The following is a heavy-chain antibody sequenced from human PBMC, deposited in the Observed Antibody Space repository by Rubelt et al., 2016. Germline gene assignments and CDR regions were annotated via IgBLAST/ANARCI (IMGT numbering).Heavy chain of an antibody. D-gene: IGHD6-19*01. J-gene: IGHJ4*02. V-gene: IGHV3-NL1*01. CDR2: ISSGGST. CDR1: GFTFNNYG. Sequence: QVQLVESGGGVVQPGRSLRLSCAASGFTFNNYGMHWVRQAPGKGLEWVSVISSGGSTYYADSVKGRFTISRDNSKNTLYLQMNRLRAEDTAVYYCAKDRSVAGRGGLDYWGQGTLVTVSS. CDR3: AKDRSVAGRGGLDY.